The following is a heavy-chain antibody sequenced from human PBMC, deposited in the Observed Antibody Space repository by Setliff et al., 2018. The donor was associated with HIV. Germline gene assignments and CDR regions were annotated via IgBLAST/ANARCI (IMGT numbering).Heavy chain of an antibody. CDR3: VRGPQWLVQKGRVYYFDY. CDR2: IYYSGST. V-gene: IGHV4-59*01. J-gene: IGHJ4*02. CDR1: GGSISSYY. D-gene: IGHD6-19*01. Sequence: PSETLSLTCTVSGGSISSYYWSWIRQPPGKGLEWIGYIYYSGSTNYNPSLKSRVTISVDTSMNQFSLKLSSVTAADTAVYYCVRGPQWLVQKGRVYYFDYWGQGTLVTVSS.